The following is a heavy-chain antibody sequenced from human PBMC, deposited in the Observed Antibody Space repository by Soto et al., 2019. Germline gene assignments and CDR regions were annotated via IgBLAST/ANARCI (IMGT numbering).Heavy chain of an antibody. D-gene: IGHD6-13*01. CDR3: AKDRDGAAAGPTKFYGMDV. CDR2: ISGSGDST. Sequence: EVQLLESGGGLVQPGGSLRLSCAASGFTFSSYAMSWVRQAPGKGLEWVSVISGSGDSTYYADSVRGRFTISRDNSKNTLYLQMNRQGAEDTSLYYCAKDRDGAAAGPTKFYGMDVWGQGTTVTVSS. V-gene: IGHV3-23*01. J-gene: IGHJ6*02. CDR1: GFTFSSYA.